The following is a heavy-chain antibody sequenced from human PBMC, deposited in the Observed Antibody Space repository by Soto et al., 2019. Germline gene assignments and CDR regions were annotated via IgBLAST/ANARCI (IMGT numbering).Heavy chain of an antibody. CDR2: MSHSGGT. CDR3: ARVERGTATTVVDAFDI. D-gene: IGHD1-1*01. CDR1: GGFVSSGNYY. V-gene: IGHV4-34*01. Sequence: QEQLQQWGAGLLKPSETLSLTCAVYGGFVSSGNYYWSWIRQPPGKGLEWIGEMSHSGGTHFNPSLKSRVTRPVDTSKNQFSLKMSSVTAADTALYYCARVERGTATTVVDAFDIWGPGTMVTVSS. J-gene: IGHJ3*02.